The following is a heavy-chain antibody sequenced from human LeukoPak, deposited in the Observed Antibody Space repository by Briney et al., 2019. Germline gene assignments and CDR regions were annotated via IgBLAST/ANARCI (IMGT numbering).Heavy chain of an antibody. CDR2: IRSKAYGGTT. V-gene: IGHV3-49*04. D-gene: IGHD6-13*01. CDR3: TRVQGGIAAAGIGS. J-gene: IGHJ4*02. Sequence: GGSLRLSCAASGFTFSSYEMNWVRQAPGKGLEWVGFIRSKAYGGTTEYAASVKGRFTISRDDSKGIAYLQMNSLKTEDTAVYYCTRVQGGIAAAGIGSWGQGTLVTVSS. CDR1: GFTFSSYE.